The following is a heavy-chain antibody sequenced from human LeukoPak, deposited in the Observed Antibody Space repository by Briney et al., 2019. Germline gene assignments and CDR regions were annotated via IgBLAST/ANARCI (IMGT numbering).Heavy chain of an antibody. D-gene: IGHD2-21*02. CDR2: INHSGST. CDR3: ARRRLLLRRIDY. CDR1: GGSFSGYY. Sequence: SETLSLTCAVYGGSFSGYYWSWIRQPPGKGLEWIGEINHSGSTNYNPSLKSRVTISVDTSKNQFSLKLSSVTAADTAVYYCARRRLLLRRIDYWGQGTLVTVSS. J-gene: IGHJ4*02. V-gene: IGHV4-34*01.